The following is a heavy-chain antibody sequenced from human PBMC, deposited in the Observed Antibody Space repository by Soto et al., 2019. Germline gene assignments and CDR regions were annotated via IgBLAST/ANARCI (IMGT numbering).Heavy chain of an antibody. D-gene: IGHD5-18*01. CDR2: ISYDGSDK. J-gene: IGHJ6*02. CDR1: GFTLSRPD. Sequence: PGGSLRLSCAASGFTLSRPDMHWVRQAPGQGLEWVAVISYDGSDKKYADSVKGRITISRDNSKNMLFLQMDSLRADDTAVYYCAKDLDTAKEKYLVYSYYYGLDVWGQGTTVTVSS. CDR3: AKDLDTAKEKYLVYSYYYGLDV. V-gene: IGHV3-30*18.